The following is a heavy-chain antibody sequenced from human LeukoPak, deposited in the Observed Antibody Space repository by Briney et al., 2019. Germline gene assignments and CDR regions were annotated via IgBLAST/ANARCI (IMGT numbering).Heavy chain of an antibody. D-gene: IGHD3-22*01. J-gene: IGHJ6*03. V-gene: IGHV4-34*01. CDR3: ARKPRGYYHYYYYMDV. CDR1: GGSFSGYY. CDR2: INHSGST. Sequence: SETLSLTCAVYGGSFSGYYWCWIRQPPGKGLEWIGEINHSGSTTYNPSLKSRVTISVDTSKNQFSLKLSSVTAADTAVYYCARKPRGYYHYYYYMDVWGKGTTVTVSS.